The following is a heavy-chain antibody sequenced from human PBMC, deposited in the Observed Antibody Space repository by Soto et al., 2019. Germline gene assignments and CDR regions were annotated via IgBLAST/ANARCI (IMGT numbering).Heavy chain of an antibody. CDR3: AHRVLRTVFGLVTTTAIYFDF. J-gene: IGHJ4*02. V-gene: IGHV2-5*02. D-gene: IGHD3-3*01. CDR2: IYWDDDK. CDR1: GFSLTTSGVG. Sequence: QITLNESGPTQVKPRQTLTLTCTFSGFSLTTSGVGVGWIRQSPGKAPEWLALIYWDDDKRYSPSLKSRLTITKDTSKNQVGLTMADLDPADTATYYCAHRVLRTVFGLVTTTAIYFDFWCQGTPVAVSS.